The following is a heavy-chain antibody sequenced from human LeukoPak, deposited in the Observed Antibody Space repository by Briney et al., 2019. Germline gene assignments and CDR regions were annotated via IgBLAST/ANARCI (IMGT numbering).Heavy chain of an antibody. CDR1: GFTFGDYA. V-gene: IGHV3-49*03. Sequence: PGGSLRLSCTASGFTFGDYAMNWFRQAPGKGLEWVGFIRSKAHGGTTEYAASVKGRFTISRDDSKSIAYLQVNSLKTEDTAVYYCTRDDYDILTGYLVVDYWGQGTLVTVSS. D-gene: IGHD3-9*01. CDR2: IRSKAHGGTT. J-gene: IGHJ4*02. CDR3: TRDDYDILTGYLVVDY.